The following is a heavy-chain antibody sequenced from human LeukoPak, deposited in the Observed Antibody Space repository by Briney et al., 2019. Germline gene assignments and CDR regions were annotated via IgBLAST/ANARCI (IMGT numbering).Heavy chain of an antibody. Sequence: ASVKVSCKASGYTFTGYYMHWVRQAPGQGLQWMGWINPNSGDTNFAQKFQGRVTMSRDTSISTAYMELSRLRSDDTAVYYCARDPNSLIVVVPAATGFDPWGQGTLVTVSS. J-gene: IGHJ5*02. CDR1: GYTFTGYY. CDR2: INPNSGDT. D-gene: IGHD2-2*01. V-gene: IGHV1-2*02. CDR3: ARDPNSLIVVVPAATGFDP.